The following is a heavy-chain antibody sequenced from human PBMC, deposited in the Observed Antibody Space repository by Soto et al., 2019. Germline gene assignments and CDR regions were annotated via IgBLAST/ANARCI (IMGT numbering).Heavy chain of an antibody. Sequence: SETLSLTCTVSGDSISSYYWSWIRQPAGKGLEWIGRIYTSGNAQYNPSLWSRVTMSVDTSKNQLSLKLSSVTAADTAVYFCAGDKGYYYDGMDVWGQGTTVTVSS. CDR2: IYTSGNA. CDR1: GDSISSYY. D-gene: IGHD3-22*01. J-gene: IGHJ6*02. V-gene: IGHV4-4*07. CDR3: AGDKGYYYDGMDV.